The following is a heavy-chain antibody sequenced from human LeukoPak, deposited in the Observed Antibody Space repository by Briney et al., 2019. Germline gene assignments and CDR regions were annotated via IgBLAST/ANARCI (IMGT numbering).Heavy chain of an antibody. Sequence: PGGSLRLSCAASGFTFSDYYVTWIRQAPGKGLEWVSSISSSSSYIYYADSVKGRFTISRDNAKNSLYLQMNSLRAEDTAVYYCARAGIVPAAGPFDYWGQGTLVTVSS. V-gene: IGHV3-11*06. D-gene: IGHD2-2*01. CDR3: ARAGIVPAAGPFDY. J-gene: IGHJ4*02. CDR2: ISSSSSYI. CDR1: GFTFSDYY.